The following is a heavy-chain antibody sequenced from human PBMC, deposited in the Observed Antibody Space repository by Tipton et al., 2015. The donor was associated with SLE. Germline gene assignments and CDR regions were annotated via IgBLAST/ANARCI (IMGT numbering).Heavy chain of an antibody. CDR1: GYSFTSYW. D-gene: IGHD3-10*01. J-gene: IGHJ4*02. CDR3: ARVNGSGRDVVAVPLDY. V-gene: IGHV5-51*03. Sequence: VQLVQSGAEVKKPGESLKISCKGSGYSFTSYWIGWVRQMPGNGLEWMGIIYPGHSDTRYSPSFQGQVTISADKSISTAYLQWSSLKASDTAMYYCARVNGSGRDVVAVPLDYWGQGTLVTVSS. CDR2: IYPGHSDT.